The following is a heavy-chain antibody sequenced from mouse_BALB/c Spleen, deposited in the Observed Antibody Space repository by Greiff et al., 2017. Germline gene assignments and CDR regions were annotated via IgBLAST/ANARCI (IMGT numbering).Heavy chain of an antibody. D-gene: IGHD1-1*01. J-gene: IGHJ4*01. V-gene: IGHV7-3*02. Sequence: DVMLVESGGGLVQPGGSLRLSCATSGFTFTDYYMSWVRQPPGKALEWLGFIRNKANGYTTEYSASVKGRFTISRDNSQSILYLQMNTLRAEDSATYYCARISPIYYYGSSYDAMDYWGQGTSVTVSS. CDR2: IRNKANGYTT. CDR1: GFTFTDYY. CDR3: ARISPIYYYGSSYDAMDY.